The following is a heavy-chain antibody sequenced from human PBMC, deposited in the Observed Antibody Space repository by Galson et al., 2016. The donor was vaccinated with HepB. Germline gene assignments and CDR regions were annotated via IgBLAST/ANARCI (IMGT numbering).Heavy chain of an antibody. Sequence: SLRLSCAASGFTFSGSPIHWVRQASGKGLEWVGRIRSSANNYATAYAASVEGRFTVSRDDSKNTASLEMDGLKTEDTAVYYCLRGNTDSYYYMDVWGKGTTVTVSS. CDR1: GFTFSGSP. D-gene: IGHD3-10*01. CDR3: LRGNTDSYYYMDV. CDR2: IRSSANNYAT. V-gene: IGHV3-73*01. J-gene: IGHJ6*03.